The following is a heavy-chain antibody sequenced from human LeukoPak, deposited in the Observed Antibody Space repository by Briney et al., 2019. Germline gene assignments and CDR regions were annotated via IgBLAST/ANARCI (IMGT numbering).Heavy chain of an antibody. J-gene: IGHJ5*02. CDR1: GYTFTSYG. V-gene: IGHV1-18*01. CDR3: ARDGGYPGYNWFDP. D-gene: IGHD2-15*01. CDR2: ISAYNGNT. Sequence: ASVKVSCKASGYTFTSYGISWVQQAPGQGLEWMGWISAYNGNTNYAQKLQGRVTMTTDTSTSTAYMELRSLRSDDTAVYYCARDGGYPGYNWFDPWGQGTLVTVSS.